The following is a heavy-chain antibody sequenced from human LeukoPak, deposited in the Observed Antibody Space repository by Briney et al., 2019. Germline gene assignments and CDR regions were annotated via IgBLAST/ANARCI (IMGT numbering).Heavy chain of an antibody. V-gene: IGHV4-34*01. D-gene: IGHD5-12*01. CDR1: GGSFSGYY. CDR3: ARGQSDSGYVY. CDR2: INHSGST. Sequence: PSETLSLTCAVYGGSFSGYYWSWIRQPPGKGLEWIGEINHSGSTKYNPSLKSRVTKSVDTSKNQFSLKVSSVTAADTAVYYCARGQSDSGYVYWGQGALVTVSS. J-gene: IGHJ4*02.